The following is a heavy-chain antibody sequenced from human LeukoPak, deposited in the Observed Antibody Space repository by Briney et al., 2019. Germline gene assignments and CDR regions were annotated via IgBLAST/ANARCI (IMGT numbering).Heavy chain of an antibody. V-gene: IGHV1-69*13. Sequence: SVKVSCKASGGTFSSYAISWVRQAPGQGLEWMGGIIPIFGTANYAQKFQGRVTITADESTSTAYMELSSLRSEDTAVYYCARDRGYDRYYYYYGMDVWGQGTTVTVSS. J-gene: IGHJ6*02. D-gene: IGHD5-12*01. CDR2: IIPIFGTA. CDR1: GGTFSSYA. CDR3: ARDRGYDRYYYYYGMDV.